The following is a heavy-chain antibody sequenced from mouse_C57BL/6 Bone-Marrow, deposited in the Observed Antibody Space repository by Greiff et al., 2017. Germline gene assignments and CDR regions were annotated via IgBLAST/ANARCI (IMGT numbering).Heavy chain of an antibody. V-gene: IGHV1-42*01. CDR3: ARDDYGGYYAMDD. CDR2: INPSTGGT. J-gene: IGHJ4*01. CDR1: GYSFTGYY. D-gene: IGHD2-4*01. Sequence: VQLQQSGPELVKPGASVKISCKASGYSFTGYYMNWVKQSPEKSLEWIGEINPSTGGTTYNQKFKAKATLTVDKSSSTAYMQLRSLTSEDSAVYYCARDDYGGYYAMDDWGQGTSVTVSS.